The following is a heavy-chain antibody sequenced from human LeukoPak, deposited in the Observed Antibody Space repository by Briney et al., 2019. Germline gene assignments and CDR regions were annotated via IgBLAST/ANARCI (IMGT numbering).Heavy chain of an antibody. Sequence: SETLSLTCTVSSGSISTSNYYWGWVRQPPGKALEWIGNIFYSGSTYYSPSLKSRVTISLDTSRNQFSLKLSSVTAADTAVYYCASLYSSSSARSYYYYYYMDVWGKGTTVAVSS. J-gene: IGHJ6*03. D-gene: IGHD6-6*01. CDR2: IFYSGST. CDR1: SGSISTSNYY. V-gene: IGHV4-39*07. CDR3: ASLYSSSSARSYYYYYYMDV.